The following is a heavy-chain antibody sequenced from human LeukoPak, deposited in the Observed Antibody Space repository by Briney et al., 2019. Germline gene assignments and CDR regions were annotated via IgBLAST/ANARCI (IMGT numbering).Heavy chain of an antibody. CDR3: ARDSWYSSWGAFDI. V-gene: IGHV3-7*01. CDR1: GFTFSSYW. CDR2: INKDGSQI. J-gene: IGHJ3*02. D-gene: IGHD6-13*01. Sequence: GGSLRLSCAASGFTFSSYWMSWVRQAPGKGLEWVANINKDGSQIYYVDSVKGRFTISRDNAKNSLYLQMNSLRDEDTAVYYWARDSWYSSWGAFDIWGQGTMVTVSS.